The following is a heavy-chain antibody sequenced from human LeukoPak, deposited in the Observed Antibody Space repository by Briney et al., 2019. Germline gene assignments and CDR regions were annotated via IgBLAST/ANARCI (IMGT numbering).Heavy chain of an antibody. V-gene: IGHV3-53*01. CDR3: ARGRSFGGFFHFDY. CDR1: GFTVSSNY. J-gene: IGHJ4*02. D-gene: IGHD4-23*01. CDR2: ICSGGST. Sequence: GGSLRLSCAASGFTVSSNYMSWVRQAPGKGLEWVSVICSGGSTYYADSVKGRFTISRDNSKNTLYLQMNSLRAEDTAVYYCARGRSFGGFFHFDYWGQGTLVTVSS.